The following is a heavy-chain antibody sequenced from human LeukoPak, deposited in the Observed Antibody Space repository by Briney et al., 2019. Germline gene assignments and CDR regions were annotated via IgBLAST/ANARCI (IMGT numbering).Heavy chain of an antibody. Sequence: GGSLRLSRAASGLTVSGNYMSWVRQSPERRLEWVAILYSGGGTVYADSVKGGFTISRDDSKNTLFLQLNSLRVEDTAVYYCVRGSGGRSWYDYWGQGTPVAVSS. J-gene: IGHJ4*02. CDR2: LYSGGGT. CDR1: GLTVSGNY. V-gene: IGHV3-66*01. CDR3: VRGSGGRSWYDY. D-gene: IGHD6-13*01.